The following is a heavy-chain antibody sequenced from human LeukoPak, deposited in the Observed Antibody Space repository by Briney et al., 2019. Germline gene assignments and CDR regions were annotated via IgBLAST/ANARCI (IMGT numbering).Heavy chain of an antibody. CDR2: ISYDGSNK. CDR3: ARDQGTSIAAAGTSFCFDY. CDR1: GFTFSSYA. V-gene: IGHV3-30-3*01. J-gene: IGHJ4*02. Sequence: GGSLRLSCAASGFTFSSYAMHWVRQAPGKGLEWVAVISYDGSNKYYADSVKGRFTISRDNSKNTLYLQMNSLRAEDTAVYYCARDQGTSIAAAGTSFCFDYWGQGTLVTVSS. D-gene: IGHD6-13*01.